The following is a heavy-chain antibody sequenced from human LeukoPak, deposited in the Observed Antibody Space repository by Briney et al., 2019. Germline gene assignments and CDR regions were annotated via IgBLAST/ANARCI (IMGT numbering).Heavy chain of an antibody. V-gene: IGHV1-2*06. CDR2: INPKSGGT. J-gene: IGHJ4*02. Sequence: ASVKVSCKASGYTFTDYYMHGVRQAPGQGLEWMGRINPKSGGTNYAQKFQGRVTITRDTSISTAYMELIRLRTDDTAVYYCASGPDGYYWGQGTLVTVSS. CDR1: GYTFTDYY. CDR3: ASGPDGYY.